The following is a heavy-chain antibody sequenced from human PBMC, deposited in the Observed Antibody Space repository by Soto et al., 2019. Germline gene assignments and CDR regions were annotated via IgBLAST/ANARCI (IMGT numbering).Heavy chain of an antibody. D-gene: IGHD3-10*01. CDR1: GGSISSYY. CDR3: ARAGTTMVRGVISGWFDP. V-gene: IGHV4-59*01. CDR2: IYYSGST. Sequence: PLETLSHTCTVSGGSISSYYWSWIRQPPGKGLEWIGYIYYSGSTNYNPSLKSRVTISVDTSKNQFSLKLSSVTAADTAVYYCARAGTTMVRGVISGWFDPWGQGTLVTVS. J-gene: IGHJ5*02.